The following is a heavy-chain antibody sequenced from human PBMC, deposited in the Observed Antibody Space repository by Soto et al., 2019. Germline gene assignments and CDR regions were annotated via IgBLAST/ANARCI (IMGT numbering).Heavy chain of an antibody. CDR1: GFTFSRYA. Sequence: EVQLLESGGGLVQPGGSLRLSCAASGFTFSRYAVTWVRQAPGKGLEWVSVISGSGDNTFYADSVKGRFTISRDNSKNTLYLQMNSLRAEDTAVYSCAKGTADGGTCYSPFDYWGQGTLVTVSS. J-gene: IGHJ4*02. CDR2: ISGSGDNT. CDR3: AKGTADGGTCYSPFDY. D-gene: IGHD2-15*01. V-gene: IGHV3-23*01.